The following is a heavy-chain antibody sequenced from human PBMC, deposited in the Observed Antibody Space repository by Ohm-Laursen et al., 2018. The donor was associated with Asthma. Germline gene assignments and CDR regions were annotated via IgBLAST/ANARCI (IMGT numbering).Heavy chain of an antibody. J-gene: IGHJ1*01. CDR2: ISTASSFI. D-gene: IGHD1-26*01. Sequence: SLRLSCTASGYTLSRYSIYWVRQIPGKGLEWVASISTASSFIYYADSVRGRFTTSRDNARNSVYLQMNSLRAEDTALYYCARIGPEWELPGREYSLHHWGEGTLVTVSS. CDR3: ARIGPEWELPGREYSLHH. CDR1: GYTLSRYS. V-gene: IGHV3-21*01.